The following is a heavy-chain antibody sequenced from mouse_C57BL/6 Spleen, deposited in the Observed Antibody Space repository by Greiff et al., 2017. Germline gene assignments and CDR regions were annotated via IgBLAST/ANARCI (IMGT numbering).Heavy chain of an antibody. CDR3: ARPLTSGTRYYFDY. D-gene: IGHD4-1*01. CDR2: IYPSDSET. Sequence: QVQLQQPGAELVRPGSSVKLSCKASGYTFTSYWMDWVKQRPGQGLEWIGNIYPSDSETHYNQKFKDKATLTVDKSSSTAYMQLSSLTSEDSAVYYGARPLTSGTRYYFDYWGQGTTLTVSS. V-gene: IGHV1-61*01. J-gene: IGHJ2*01. CDR1: GYTFTSYW.